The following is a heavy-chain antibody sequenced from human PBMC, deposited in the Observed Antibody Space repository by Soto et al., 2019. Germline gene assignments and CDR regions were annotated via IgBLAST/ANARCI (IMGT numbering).Heavy chain of an antibody. Sequence: QVQLVESGGGVVQPGRSLRLSCAASGFTFSNYGMHWVRQAPGKGLEWVALIWYDGSNTYYADSVKGRFTISRDNSKNTLSLQMNSLRAEDTAVYYCAGVFDCSDASCRPWDAFDIWAQGTMVTVSS. V-gene: IGHV3-33*01. CDR3: AGVFDCSDASCRPWDAFDI. CDR2: IWYDGSNT. J-gene: IGHJ3*02. CDR1: GFTFSNYG. D-gene: IGHD2-15*01.